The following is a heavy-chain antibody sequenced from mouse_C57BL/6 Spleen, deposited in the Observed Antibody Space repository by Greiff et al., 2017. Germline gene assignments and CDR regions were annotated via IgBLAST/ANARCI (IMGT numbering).Heavy chain of an antibody. CDR2: ILPGSGST. CDR3: ARGGIYYYGSSYVSAWFAY. J-gene: IGHJ3*01. D-gene: IGHD1-1*01. Sequence: QVQLKESGAELMKPGASVKLSCKATGYTFTGYWLEWVKQRPGHGLEWIGEILPGSGSTNDTEKFKGKATFTADTSSNTAYMQLSSLTTEDSAIYYCARGGIYYYGSSYVSAWFAYGGQGTLVTVSA. CDR1: GYTFTGYW. V-gene: IGHV1-9*01.